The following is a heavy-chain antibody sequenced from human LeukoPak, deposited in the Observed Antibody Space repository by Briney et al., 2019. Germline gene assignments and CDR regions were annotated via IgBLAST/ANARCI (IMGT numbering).Heavy chain of an antibody. Sequence: SVKVSCKASGGTFSSYAISWVRQAPGQGLEWMGRIIPILGIANYAQKFQGRVTITADKSTSTAYMELSSLRSEDTAVYYCARDRPSGDAFDIWGQGTMVTVSS. CDR1: GGTFSSYA. J-gene: IGHJ3*02. V-gene: IGHV1-69*04. CDR3: ARDRPSGDAFDI. CDR2: IIPILGIA.